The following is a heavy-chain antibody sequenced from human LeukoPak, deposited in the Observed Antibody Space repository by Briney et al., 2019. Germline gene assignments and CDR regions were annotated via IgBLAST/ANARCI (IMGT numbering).Heavy chain of an antibody. J-gene: IGHJ5*02. CDR3: ARAGGSIAVAGIGWFDP. V-gene: IGHV4-59*01. CDR2: IYYSGSS. CDR1: GGSISSYY. D-gene: IGHD6-19*01. Sequence: SETLSLTCTVSGGSISSYYWSWIRQPPGKGLEWIGYIYYSGSSNYNPSLKSRVTISVDTSKNQFSLKLSSVTAADTAVYYCARAGGSIAVAGIGWFDPWGQGTLVTVSS.